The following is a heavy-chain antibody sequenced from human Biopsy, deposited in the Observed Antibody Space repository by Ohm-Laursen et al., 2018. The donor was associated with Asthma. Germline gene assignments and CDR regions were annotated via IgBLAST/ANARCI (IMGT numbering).Heavy chain of an antibody. J-gene: IGHJ6*02. CDR3: VRGSSSWHHGPFHYYYGLDV. V-gene: IGHV4-39*01. Sequence: SETLSLTCSLSSGSGGYMRSGNYYWGWIRQPPGKGLEWIGSIYYSGTTYYTPSLESRVTLSADTSKNHFSLKLTYVTAADTAVYYCVRGSSSWHHGPFHYYYGLDVWGQGTTATVSS. D-gene: IGHD6-13*01. CDR1: SGSGGYMRSGNYY. CDR2: IYYSGTT.